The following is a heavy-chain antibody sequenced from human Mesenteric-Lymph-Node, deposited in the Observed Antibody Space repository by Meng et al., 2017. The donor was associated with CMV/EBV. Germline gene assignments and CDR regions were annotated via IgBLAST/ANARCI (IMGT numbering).Heavy chain of an antibody. CDR1: GYTFSDYY. CDR2: VDPENGET. V-gene: IGHV1-69-2*01. D-gene: IGHD4-11*01. Sequence: SCKASGYTFSDYYLHWIQQAPGKGLEWMGLVDPENGETFYAEKFQGRLTMTADTSTDTAYMELSRLTSEDTAIYYCATDLRSNPLDYWGQGTLVTVSS. J-gene: IGHJ4*02. CDR3: ATDLRSNPLDY.